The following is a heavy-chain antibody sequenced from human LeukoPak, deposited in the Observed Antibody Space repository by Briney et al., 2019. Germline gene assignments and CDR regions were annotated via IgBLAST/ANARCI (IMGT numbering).Heavy chain of an antibody. Sequence: GGSLRLSCAASGFTFSSYAMHWVRQAPGKGLEWVAVISYDGSNKYYADSVKGRFTISRDNSKNTLYLQMNSLRAEDTAVYYCARGLSPDVSSAAWYFDYWGQGTLVTVSS. V-gene: IGHV3-30-3*01. CDR2: ISYDGSNK. D-gene: IGHD5/OR15-5a*01. CDR1: GFTFSSYA. J-gene: IGHJ4*02. CDR3: ARGLSPDVSSAAWYFDY.